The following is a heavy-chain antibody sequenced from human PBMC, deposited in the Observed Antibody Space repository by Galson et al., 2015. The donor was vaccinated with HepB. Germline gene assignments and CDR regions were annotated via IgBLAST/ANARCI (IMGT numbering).Heavy chain of an antibody. D-gene: IGHD2-15*01. V-gene: IGHV1-8*01. J-gene: IGHJ5*02. CDR3: ARALGYCSGGSCLNWFDP. Sequence: SVKVSCKASGYTFTSYDINWVRQATGQGLEWMGWMNPNSGNTGYAQKFQGRVTMTRNTSISTAYMELSSLRSEDTAVYYCARALGYCSGGSCLNWFDPWGQGTLVTVPS. CDR2: MNPNSGNT. CDR1: GYTFTSYD.